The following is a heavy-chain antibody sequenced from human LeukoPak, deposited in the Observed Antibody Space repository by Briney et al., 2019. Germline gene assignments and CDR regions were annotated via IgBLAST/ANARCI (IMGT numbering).Heavy chain of an antibody. J-gene: IGHJ4*02. Sequence: GGTLRLSCAASGFTFNNYALSWVRQPPGKGLEWVWSICCGGETSYYPDSARGGSTISGATSHNISYLQMNSMRAEATAVYYSARDYAEYVGYFCFDYWGQGTLVTVSS. V-gene: IGHV3-23*01. CDR2: ICCGGETS. D-gene: IGHD4-17*01. CDR3: ARDYAEYVGYFCFDY. CDR1: GFTFNNYA.